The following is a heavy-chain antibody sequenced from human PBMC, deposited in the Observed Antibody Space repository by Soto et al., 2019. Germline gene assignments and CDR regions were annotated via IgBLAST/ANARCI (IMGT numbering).Heavy chain of an antibody. CDR1: GYTFTSYG. D-gene: IGHD2-15*01. J-gene: IGHJ5*02. Sequence: QVQLVQSGAEVKKPGASVKVSCKASGYTFTSYGISWVRQAPGQGLEWMGWISAYNGNTNYAQNLQGRVTMTTDTSTSTAYMQLRSLRSDATAVYYCARVRSYCSGGICYPKLGWFAPWGQGTLVTVSS. CDR3: ARVRSYCSGGICYPKLGWFAP. V-gene: IGHV1-18*01. CDR2: ISAYNGNT.